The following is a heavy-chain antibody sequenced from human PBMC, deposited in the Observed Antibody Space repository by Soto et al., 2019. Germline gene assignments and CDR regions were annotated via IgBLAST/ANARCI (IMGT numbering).Heavy chain of an antibody. CDR3: ARGDTAMVHYYGMDV. CDR2: IWYDGSNK. J-gene: IGHJ6*02. V-gene: IGHV3-33*01. Sequence: QVQLVESGGGVVQPGRSLRLSCAASGFTFSSYGMHWVRQAPGKGLEWVAVIWYDGSNKYYADSVKGRFTISRDNSKNTLYRQMNSLRAEDTAVYYCARGDTAMVHYYGMDVWGQGTTVTVSS. D-gene: IGHD5-18*01. CDR1: GFTFSSYG.